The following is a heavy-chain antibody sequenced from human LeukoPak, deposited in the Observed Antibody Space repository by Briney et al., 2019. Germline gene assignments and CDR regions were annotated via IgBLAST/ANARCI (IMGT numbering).Heavy chain of an antibody. V-gene: IGHV4-39*01. CDR1: GGSISSNSYY. J-gene: IGHJ4*02. CDR2: VYYSGST. Sequence: SETLSLTCTVSGGSISSNSYYCGSVRQPPGKGLEWIGSVYYSGSTYHTPSLKSRVTISVDTSKDQFSLKLSSVTAADTAVYYCARCGRGGRFYFDYWGQGTLVTVSS. D-gene: IGHD2-15*01. CDR3: ARCGRGGRFYFDY.